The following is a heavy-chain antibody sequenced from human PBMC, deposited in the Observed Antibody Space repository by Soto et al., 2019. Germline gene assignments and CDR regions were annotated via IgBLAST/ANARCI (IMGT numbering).Heavy chain of an antibody. D-gene: IGHD1-26*01. J-gene: IGHJ4*02. CDR1: GFTFSNYA. V-gene: IGHV3-23*01. Sequence: EVQLLESGGGLVQPGGSLRLSCAASGFTFSNYAMRWVRQAPVKGLEWVSAISGSGDSTYYADSVKGRFTISRDNSKNTLYLQMNSLRAEDTAVYYCARRGSGSYYDYWGQGTLVTVSS. CDR3: ARRGSGSYYDY. CDR2: ISGSGDST.